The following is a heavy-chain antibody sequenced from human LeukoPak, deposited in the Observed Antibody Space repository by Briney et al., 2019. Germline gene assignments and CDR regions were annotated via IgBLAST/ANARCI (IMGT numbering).Heavy chain of an antibody. CDR1: GVSISSSNSY. D-gene: IGHD1-26*01. CDR3: ARVKIVGAFFGFHY. J-gene: IGHJ4*02. CDR2: IYYSGNT. Sequence: PSETLSLTCTVSGVSISSSNSYWGWIRQPPGKGLEWIGSIYYSGNTYYNASLKSQVSISIDTSKNQFSLKLSSVTAADTAVYYCARVKIVGAFFGFHYWGQGTLVTVSS. V-gene: IGHV4-39*07.